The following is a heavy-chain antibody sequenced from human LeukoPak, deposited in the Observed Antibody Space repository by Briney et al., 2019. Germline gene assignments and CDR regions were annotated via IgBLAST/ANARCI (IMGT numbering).Heavy chain of an antibody. CDR2: IYYSGST. CDR3: ARTRKYSSCWVDY. J-gene: IGHJ4*02. Sequence: SETLSLTCTVSGGSISSYYLSWIRQPPGKGLEWIGYIYYSGSTYYNPSLKSRVTISVDTSKNQFSLKLSSVTAADTAVYYCARTRKYSSCWVDYWGQGTLVTVSS. D-gene: IGHD6-13*01. CDR1: GGSISSYY. V-gene: IGHV4-30-4*08.